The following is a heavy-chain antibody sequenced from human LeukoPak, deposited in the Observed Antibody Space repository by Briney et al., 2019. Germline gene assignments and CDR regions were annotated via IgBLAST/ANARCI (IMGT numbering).Heavy chain of an antibody. CDR3: ARGRIAVAGGFDY. CDR2: IYTSGST. Sequence: SETLSLTCTVSGGSISSGSYYWSWIRQPAGKGLEWIRRIYTSGSTNYNPSLKSRVTISVDTSKNQFSLKLSSVTAADTAVYYCARGRIAVAGGFDYWGQGTLVTVSS. CDR1: GGSISSGSYY. J-gene: IGHJ4*02. D-gene: IGHD6-19*01. V-gene: IGHV4-61*02.